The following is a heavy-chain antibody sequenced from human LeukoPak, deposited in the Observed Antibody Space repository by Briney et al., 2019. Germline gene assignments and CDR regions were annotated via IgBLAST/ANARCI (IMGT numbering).Heavy chain of an antibody. D-gene: IGHD5-18*01. J-gene: IGHJ4*02. Sequence: ASVKVSCKASGYTFTSYYMHWVRQAPGQGLEWMGIINPSGGSTSYAQKFQGRITMTRDTSTSTVYMELSSLRSEDTAVYCCARGAHLRGYSYGYYSYWGQGTLVTVSS. V-gene: IGHV1-46*01. CDR2: INPSGGST. CDR1: GYTFTSYY. CDR3: ARGAHLRGYSYGYYSY.